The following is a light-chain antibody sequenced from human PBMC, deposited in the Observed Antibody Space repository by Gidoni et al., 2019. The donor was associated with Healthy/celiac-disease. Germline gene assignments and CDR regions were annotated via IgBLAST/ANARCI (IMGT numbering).Light chain of an antibody. CDR2: GAS. V-gene: IGKV3-20*01. Sequence: SQSVSSSYLAGYQQKPGQAPRLLIYGASSRATGIPDRFSGSGSGTDFTLTISRLEPEDFAVYYCQQYGSSPLTFGGGTKVEIK. CDR1: QSVSSSY. J-gene: IGKJ4*01. CDR3: QQYGSSPLT.